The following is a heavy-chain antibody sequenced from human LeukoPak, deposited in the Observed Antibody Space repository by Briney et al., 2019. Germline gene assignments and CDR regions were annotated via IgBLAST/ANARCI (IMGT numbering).Heavy chain of an antibody. CDR1: GGSISSGGYY. D-gene: IGHD6-19*01. CDR3: ARSSVAGTLGFDY. V-gene: IGHV4-31*03. Sequence: KPSQTVSLTCTVSGGSISSGGYYWSWIRQHQGKGLEWIGYIYYSGSTYYNPSLKSRVTISVDTSKNQFSLKLSSVTAADTAVYYCARSSVAGTLGFDYWGQGTLVTVSS. CDR2: IYYSGST. J-gene: IGHJ4*02.